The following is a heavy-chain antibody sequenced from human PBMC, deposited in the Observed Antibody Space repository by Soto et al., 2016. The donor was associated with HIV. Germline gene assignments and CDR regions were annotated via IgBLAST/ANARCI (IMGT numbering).Heavy chain of an antibody. CDR2: IYYSGSA. CDR1: GDSISFYY. Sequence: QLPLQESGPGLVKPSETLSLSCTVSGDSISFYYWSWIRQSPGKGLEWIGTIYYSGSAFYTPSLKSRVTISVDTSKNNFSLNLTSVTAADTAVYYCARHGRGSGRRNWYFDLWALAPWSLSPQ. V-gene: IGHV4-59*08. D-gene: IGHD3-10*01. J-gene: IGHJ2*01. CDR3: ARHGRGSGRRNWYFDL.